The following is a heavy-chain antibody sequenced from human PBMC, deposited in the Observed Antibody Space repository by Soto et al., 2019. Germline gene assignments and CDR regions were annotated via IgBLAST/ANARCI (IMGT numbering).Heavy chain of an antibody. CDR1: GGSISSSSYY. CDR2: IYYSGST. CDR3: ATYDYGDYIP. J-gene: IGHJ5*02. V-gene: IGHV4-39*01. Sequence: SETLSLTCTVSGGSISSSSYYWGWIRQPPGKGLEWIGSIYYSGSTYYNPSLKSRVTISVDTSKNQFSLKLSSVTAADTAVYYCATYDYGDYIPWGQGTLVTVSS. D-gene: IGHD4-17*01.